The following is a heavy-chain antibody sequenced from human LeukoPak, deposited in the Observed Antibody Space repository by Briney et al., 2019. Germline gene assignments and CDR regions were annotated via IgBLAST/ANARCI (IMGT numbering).Heavy chain of an antibody. Sequence: GASVKVSCKASGYTFTGYYMHWVRQAPGQGLEWMGWINPNSGGTNYAQKFQGRVTMTRDTSISTAYMELSRLRSGDTAVYYCARGVVRDNNWFDPWGQGTLVTVSS. D-gene: IGHD3-10*01. CDR1: GYTFTGYY. CDR2: INPNSGGT. CDR3: ARGVVRDNNWFDP. J-gene: IGHJ5*02. V-gene: IGHV1-2*02.